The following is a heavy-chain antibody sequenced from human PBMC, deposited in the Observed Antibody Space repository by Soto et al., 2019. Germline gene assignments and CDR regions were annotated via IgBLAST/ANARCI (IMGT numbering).Heavy chain of an antibody. CDR2: ITWGGSA. CDR3: AKEKTSSTYDGLDV. Sequence: EVQLLESGGGLIHPGGSLRLSCAGSGFTFSDYGMSWVRQAPGKGLEWVSGITWGGSAYYAEYVRGRFIISRDSSKNTLYVQMNSLRAEDTAIYYCAKEKTSSTYDGLDVWGQGTPVTVSS. J-gene: IGHJ6*02. V-gene: IGHV3-23*01. CDR1: GFTFSDYG.